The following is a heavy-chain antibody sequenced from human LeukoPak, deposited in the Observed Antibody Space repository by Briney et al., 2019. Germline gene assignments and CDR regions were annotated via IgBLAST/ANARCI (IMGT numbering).Heavy chain of an antibody. V-gene: IGHV4-61*01. CDR3: ARRGGSGRSFDY. J-gene: IGHJ4*02. Sequence: SETLSLTCTVSGGSVSSGSYYWSWIRQPPGKGLEWIGYIYYSGSTNYNPSLKSRVTISVDTYKNQFSLKVTSVTAADTAVYYCARRGGSGRSFDYWGQGTLVTVSS. CDR1: GGSVSSGSYY. CDR2: IYYSGST. D-gene: IGHD3-10*01.